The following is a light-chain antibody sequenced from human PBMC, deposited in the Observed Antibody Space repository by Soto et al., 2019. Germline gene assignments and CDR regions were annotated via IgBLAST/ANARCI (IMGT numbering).Light chain of an antibody. Sequence: DIVMTQSPDSLAVSLGERATINCRSSQSVLSSSNNKNYLAWYHQKPGQPPKLLIYWASTRESGVPDRFRGSGAGTDFTLTISSLQAEDVAVYYCQQYYTTPRTFGQGTKVELE. V-gene: IGKV4-1*01. J-gene: IGKJ1*01. CDR3: QQYYTTPRT. CDR2: WAS. CDR1: QSVLSSSNNKNY.